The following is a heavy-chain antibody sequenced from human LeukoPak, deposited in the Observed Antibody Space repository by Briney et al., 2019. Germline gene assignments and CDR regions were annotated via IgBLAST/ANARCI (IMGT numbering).Heavy chain of an antibody. CDR1: GFTVSSNY. CDR2: IYSGGNT. Sequence: GGSLRLSCAASGFTVSSNYMSWVRQAPGKGLEWVSVIYSGGNTYYAASVQGRFTISRDNSKNTLYLQMNSLRAEDTAVYYCTTWDGVNWGQGTMVTVSS. CDR3: TTWDGVN. D-gene: IGHD1-14*01. V-gene: IGHV3-53*01. J-gene: IGHJ3*01.